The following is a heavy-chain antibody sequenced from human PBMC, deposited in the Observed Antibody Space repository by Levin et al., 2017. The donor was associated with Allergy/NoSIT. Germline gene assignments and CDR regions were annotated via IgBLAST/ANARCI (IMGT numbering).Heavy chain of an antibody. D-gene: IGHD5-24*01. J-gene: IGHJ2*01. CDR2: VNLDGGDT. Sequence: AGGSLRLSCGASGFTFASHWMHWVRQAPGKGLVWVARVNLDGGDTRYADDVKGRFTISRDNAKNTVFLEMNNLRPDDTAVYYCARGRWLANWYFDLWGRGTLVTVSS. CDR1: GFTFASHW. V-gene: IGHV3-74*01. CDR3: ARGRWLANWYFDL.